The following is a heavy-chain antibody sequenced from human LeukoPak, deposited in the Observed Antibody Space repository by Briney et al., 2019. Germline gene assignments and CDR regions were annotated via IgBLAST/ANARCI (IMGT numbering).Heavy chain of an antibody. J-gene: IGHJ6*03. CDR1: GFTFSSYG. CDR3: ANFEVVVVPAAYYYYYYMDV. D-gene: IGHD2-2*01. Sequence: GGSLRLSCAASGFTFSSYGMHWVRQAPGKGLEWVAFIRYDGSNKYYADSVKGRFTISRDNSKNTLYLQMNSLRAEDTAVYYCANFEVVVVPAAYYYYYYMDVWGKGTAVTVSS. V-gene: IGHV3-30*02. CDR2: IRYDGSNK.